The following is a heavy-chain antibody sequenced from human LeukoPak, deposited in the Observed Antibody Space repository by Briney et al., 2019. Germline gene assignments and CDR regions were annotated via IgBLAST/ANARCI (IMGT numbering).Heavy chain of an antibody. D-gene: IGHD4-17*01. J-gene: IGHJ4*02. CDR3: AREAPPRWVGTSYGDYGQPLDY. CDR1: GFTFSSVS. CDR2: ISSSSSTI. Sequence: TGGSLRLSCAASGFTFSSVSMSWVRQAPGKGLEWISYISSSSSTIYYADSVKGRFTISRDNAKNSLYLQMNSLRAEDTAVYYCAREAPPRWVGTSYGDYGQPLDYWGQGTLVTVSS. V-gene: IGHV3-48*01.